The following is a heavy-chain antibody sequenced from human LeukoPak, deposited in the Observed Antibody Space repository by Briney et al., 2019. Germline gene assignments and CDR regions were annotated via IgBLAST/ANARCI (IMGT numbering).Heavy chain of an antibody. Sequence: SEALSLTCTVSGVSISSYYWNWIRQPAGKGLEWIGRIYPSGSTDYNPSLKSRVTMSVDTSKKQFSLKLRSVTAADTAVYYCVRQGGSYNCFDPWGQGTLVTVSS. J-gene: IGHJ5*02. D-gene: IGHD1-26*01. CDR2: IYPSGST. V-gene: IGHV4-4*07. CDR1: GVSISSYY. CDR3: VRQGGSYNCFDP.